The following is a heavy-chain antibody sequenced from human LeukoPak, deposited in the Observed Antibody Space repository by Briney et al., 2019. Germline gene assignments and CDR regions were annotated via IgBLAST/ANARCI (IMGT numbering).Heavy chain of an antibody. D-gene: IGHD2-2*01. CDR2: IIPIFGTA. Sequence: GASVKVSCKASGGTFSSYAISWVRQAPGQGLEWMGGIIPIFGTANYAQKFQGRVTITADESTSTAYMELSSLRSEDTDVYYCARGLSCSSTSCQPEKDNWFDPWGQGTLVTVSS. V-gene: IGHV1-69*01. CDR3: ARGLSCSSTSCQPEKDNWFDP. CDR1: GGTFSSYA. J-gene: IGHJ5*02.